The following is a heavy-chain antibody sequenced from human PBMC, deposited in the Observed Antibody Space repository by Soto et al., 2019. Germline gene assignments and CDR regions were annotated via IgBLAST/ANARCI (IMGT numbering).Heavy chain of an antibody. V-gene: IGHV2-5*02. J-gene: IGHJ5*02. Sequence: SGPTLVNPTQTLTLTCTFSGFSLSTNGVGVGWIRQPPGKALEWLALIYWDDAERYSPSLKSRLTITKDTSKNQVVLTMTNMDPVDTATYYCAHRPRTLGRDRNWFDAWGQGTLVTVSS. CDR2: IYWDDAE. CDR3: AHRPRTLGRDRNWFDA. CDR1: GFSLSTNGVG. D-gene: IGHD2-15*01.